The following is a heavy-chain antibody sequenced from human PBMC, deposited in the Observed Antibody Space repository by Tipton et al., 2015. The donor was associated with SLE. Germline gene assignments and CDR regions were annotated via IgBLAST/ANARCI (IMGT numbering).Heavy chain of an antibody. D-gene: IGHD1-1*01. J-gene: IGHJ5*02. Sequence: TLSLTCTVSGDSISSGDSYWTWIRPPAGKGLEWTGRIYSRGNTHYNPSLKSRVTISLDTSKNQFSLNLNSVTAADTAVYYCARGECGINCPMYNWFDPWGQGTLVTVSS. V-gene: IGHV4-61*02. CDR2: IYSRGNT. CDR3: ARGECGINCPMYNWFDP. CDR1: GDSISSGDSY.